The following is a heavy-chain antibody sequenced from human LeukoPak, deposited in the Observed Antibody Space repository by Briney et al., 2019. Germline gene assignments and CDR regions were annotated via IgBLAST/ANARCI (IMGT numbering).Heavy chain of an antibody. D-gene: IGHD3-10*01. Sequence: SETLSLTCTVSGGSVGSSTYYWGWIRQPPGKGLEWIGSMHYVGRTHYNPSLKSRVAISVDTSKNQFSLELSSVTAADTAVYYCARDAGSISYYYTSGSYNYFDPWGQGTLVTLSS. CDR2: MHYVGRT. J-gene: IGHJ5*02. V-gene: IGHV4-39*07. CDR1: GGSVGSSTYY. CDR3: ARDAGSISYYYTSGSYNYFDP.